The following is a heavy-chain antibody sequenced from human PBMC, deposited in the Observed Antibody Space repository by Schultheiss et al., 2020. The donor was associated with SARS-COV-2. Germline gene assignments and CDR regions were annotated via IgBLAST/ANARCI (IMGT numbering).Heavy chain of an antibody. V-gene: IGHV3-21*01. D-gene: IGHD6-19*01. Sequence: GESLKISCAASGFTFSSYSMNWVRQAPGKGLEWVSSISSSSSYIYYADSVKGRFTISRDNAKNSLYLQMNSLRAEDTAVYYCARDGVAVAGTSRCYDWGQGTLVTVSS. J-gene: IGHJ4*02. CDR3: ARDGVAVAGTSRCYD. CDR2: ISSSSSYI. CDR1: GFTFSSYS.